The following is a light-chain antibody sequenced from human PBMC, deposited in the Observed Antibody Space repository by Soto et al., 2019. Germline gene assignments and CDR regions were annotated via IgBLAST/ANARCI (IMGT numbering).Light chain of an antibody. CDR1: QSVLYNSNDKNY. CDR2: WAS. CDR3: QQYYSTPQT. Sequence: DIVMTQSPDSLAVSLGERATINCKSSQSVLYNSNDKNYLAWYQQKPGQPPKLLIYWASTRDSGVPDRFSGSGSGTDFTLTISSLQAEDVAVYYCQQYYSTPQTFGQGTKLEIK. J-gene: IGKJ2*01. V-gene: IGKV4-1*01.